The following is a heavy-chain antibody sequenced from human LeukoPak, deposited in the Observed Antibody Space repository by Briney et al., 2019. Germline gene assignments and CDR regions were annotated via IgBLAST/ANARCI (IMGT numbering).Heavy chain of an antibody. J-gene: IGHJ4*02. V-gene: IGHV3-30-3*01. D-gene: IGHD6-19*01. CDR2: ISSDGSNE. CDR1: GLTFSTYY. Sequence: PGGSLRLSCAASGLTFSTYYMHWVRQAPGQGLEWVAVISSDGSNEYYADSVKGRFTISRDNSKNTLFLQMNNLRLEDTAVYYCSTGGSSGWSDFWGQGTLVTVSS. CDR3: STGGSSGWSDF.